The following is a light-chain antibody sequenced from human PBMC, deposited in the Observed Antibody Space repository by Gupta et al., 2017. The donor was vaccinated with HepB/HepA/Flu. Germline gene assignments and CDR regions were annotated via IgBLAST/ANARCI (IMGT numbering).Light chain of an antibody. V-gene: IGKV4-1*01. J-gene: IGKJ1*01. Sequence: DIVMTQSPESLAVSLGESATINCKSSQSVFYISNNKNYLTWYQQKPGQPPKLLIYWASTRESGVPDRFSGSGSGTDFTLTISRLQAEDVAVYYCQQYYSLPPTFGQGTKVEIK. CDR1: QSVFYISNNKNY. CDR3: QQYYSLPPT. CDR2: WAS.